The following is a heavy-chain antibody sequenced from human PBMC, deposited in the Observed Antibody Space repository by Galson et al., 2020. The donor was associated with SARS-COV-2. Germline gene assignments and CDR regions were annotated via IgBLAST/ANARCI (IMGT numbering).Heavy chain of an antibody. CDR3: ARDPAPLYGDNYYDGMDV. J-gene: IGHJ6*02. V-gene: IGHV4-59*01. D-gene: IGHD4-17*01. CDR1: DGPMSSYH. Sequence: ETSETLSLTCSVSDGPMSSYHWSWFRQPPGNGLDCLGHISYSVRANYNPSLRTRVTISVDLSKNQFSLKVTSVTAADTAVYYCARDPAPLYGDNYYDGMDVWGRGTTVTVSS. CDR2: ISYSVRA.